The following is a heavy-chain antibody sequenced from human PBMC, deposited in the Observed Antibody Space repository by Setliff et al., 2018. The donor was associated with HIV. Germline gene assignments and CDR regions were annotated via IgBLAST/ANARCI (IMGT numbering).Heavy chain of an antibody. D-gene: IGHD1-1*01. CDR2: IKEDGSEK. J-gene: IGHJ5*02. Sequence: PGGSLRLSCAASGFAFRRYWMNWVRQAPGKGLEWVANIKEDGSEKYYVDSVKGRFTISRDKVKNSLYLQMNSLRVEDTAVYYCARARTGWFDPWGQGTLVTVSS. CDR1: GFAFRRYW. V-gene: IGHV3-7*01. CDR3: ARARTGWFDP.